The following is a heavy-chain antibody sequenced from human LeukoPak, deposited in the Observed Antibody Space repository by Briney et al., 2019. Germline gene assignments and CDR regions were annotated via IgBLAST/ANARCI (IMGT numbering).Heavy chain of an antibody. CDR1: GFTLSSYA. CDR2: ISDSGNT. CDR3: AKSPVSSCRGSFCYPFDY. D-gene: IGHD2-15*01. J-gene: IGHJ4*02. V-gene: IGHV3-23*01. Sequence: GGSLRLSCAASGFTLSSYAMSWVRQAPGKGLEWVSAISDSGNTYHADSVKGRFTISRDNSKNTLYLQMNTLRAEDTAVYFCAKSPVSSCRGSFCYPFDYWGQGNLVTVSS.